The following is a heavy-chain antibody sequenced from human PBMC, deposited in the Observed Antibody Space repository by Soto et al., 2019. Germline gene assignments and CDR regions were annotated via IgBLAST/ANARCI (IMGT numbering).Heavy chain of an antibody. CDR1: GFTFGSYP. Sequence: GGSLRLSCATSGFTFGSYPIHWVRQAPGKGPVWVSRITEDGSGTTYADSVKGRFTVTRDNAKSTMYLQMSGLGAEDTAVYHCVRGTNGWRGMDYWGQGTLVTVSS. CDR3: VRGTNGWRGMDY. CDR2: ITEDGSGT. J-gene: IGHJ4*02. D-gene: IGHD2-8*01. V-gene: IGHV3-74*01.